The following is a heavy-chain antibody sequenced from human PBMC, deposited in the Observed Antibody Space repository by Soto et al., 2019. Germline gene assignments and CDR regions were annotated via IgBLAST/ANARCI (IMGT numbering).Heavy chain of an antibody. CDR3: AKGPGGNHDLQAPNWADT. J-gene: IGHJ5*02. CDR1: GFTFRSYA. D-gene: IGHD4-4*01. V-gene: IGHV3-23*01. Sequence: AGGSLRLSCAASGFTFRSYAMTWVRQAPGKGLEWVASISESGGSTYYADSVKGRFTVSRDNSKNTLYLQMNSLRGEDTAEYFCAKGPGGNHDLQAPNWADTWGEGTLVTVTS. CDR2: ISESGGST.